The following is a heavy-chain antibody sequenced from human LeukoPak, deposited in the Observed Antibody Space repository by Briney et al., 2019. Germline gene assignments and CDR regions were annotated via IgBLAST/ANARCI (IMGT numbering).Heavy chain of an antibody. Sequence: ASVKVSCKASGYTFTTYGITWVRQAPGQGLEWMGWIDTYSGKTNYAQKVQGRVTMTTDTSTSTAYMELRSLRSDDTAVYYCARQNLRDSDAFDIWGQGTMVTVSS. CDR1: GYTFTTYG. J-gene: IGHJ3*02. V-gene: IGHV1-18*01. D-gene: IGHD2/OR15-2a*01. CDR3: ARQNLRDSDAFDI. CDR2: IDTYSGKT.